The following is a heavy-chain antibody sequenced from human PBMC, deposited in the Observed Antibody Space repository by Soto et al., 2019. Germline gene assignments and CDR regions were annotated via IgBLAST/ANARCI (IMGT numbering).Heavy chain of an antibody. Sequence: GGSLRVSFAASGNSVNSNFMNWVRKAPGKGLEWVGFTPVSGTTLYADSVKGRLTVTRDYLNTSVYLQMNSLTVNNTAVYYCRSWLRAESSHXWGPVTLVTV. CDR2: TPVSGTT. J-gene: IGHJ3*01. V-gene: IGHV3-53*01. CDR3: RSWLRAESSHX. CDR1: GNSVNSNF. D-gene: IGHD3-22*01.